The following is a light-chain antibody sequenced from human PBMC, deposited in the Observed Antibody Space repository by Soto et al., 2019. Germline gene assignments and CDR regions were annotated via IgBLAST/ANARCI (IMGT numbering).Light chain of an antibody. CDR3: MAYKRRSTLVV. CDR2: EVS. J-gene: IGLJ2*01. Sequence: QSALTQPASVSGSPGQSITISCPGTGSDVDAYNSAFWFHQHPGNAPKVMTYEVSNRLSGVSHPFSGSKSGNTASLTISGLQAEDGAGYYSMAYKRRSTLVVFGGGTKLTVL. CDR1: GSDVDAYNS. V-gene: IGLV2-14*01.